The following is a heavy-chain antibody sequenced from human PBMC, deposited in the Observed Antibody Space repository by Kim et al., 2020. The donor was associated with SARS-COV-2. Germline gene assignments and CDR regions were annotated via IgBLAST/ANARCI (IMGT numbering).Heavy chain of an antibody. Sequence: WGSLRLSCAASGFTFSSYAMSWVRQAPGKGLEWVSAISGSCGSTYYADSVKGRFTISRDNSKNTLYLQMNSLRAEDTAVYYCSKLRSVQGAILLYFDDWGQVTLVTVSS. CDR2: ISGSCGST. CDR1: GFTFSSYA. CDR3: SKLRSVQGAILLYFDD. J-gene: IGHJ4*02. D-gene: IGHD3-10*01. V-gene: IGHV3-23*01.